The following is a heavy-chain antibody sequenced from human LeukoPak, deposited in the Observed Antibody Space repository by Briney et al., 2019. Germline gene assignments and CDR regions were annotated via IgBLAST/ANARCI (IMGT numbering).Heavy chain of an antibody. CDR2: INRSGST. D-gene: IGHD3-22*01. CDR3: ARGNIIVVVISAFDI. J-gene: IGHJ3*02. V-gene: IGHV4-34*01. Sequence: KPSETLSLTCAVYGGSFSGYYWSWIRQPPGKGLEWIGEINRSGSTNYNPSLKSRVTISVDTSKNQFSLKLSSVTAADTAVYYCARGNIIVVVISAFDIWGQGTMVTVSS. CDR1: GGSFSGYY.